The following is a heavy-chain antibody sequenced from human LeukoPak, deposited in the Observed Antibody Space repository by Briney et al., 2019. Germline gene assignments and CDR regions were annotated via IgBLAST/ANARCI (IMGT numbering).Heavy chain of an antibody. J-gene: IGHJ5*02. CDR2: ISAYNGNT. CDR3: ARVMMGYSGYETYDWFDP. CDR1: GYTFTIYG. D-gene: IGHD5-12*01. V-gene: IGHV1-18*04. Sequence: ASVKVSCKASGYTFTIYGISWVRQAPGQGLEWMGWISAYNGNTNYAQKLQGRVTITTDTSTSTAYMELRSLRSDDTAVYYCARVMMGYSGYETYDWFDPWGQGTLVTVSS.